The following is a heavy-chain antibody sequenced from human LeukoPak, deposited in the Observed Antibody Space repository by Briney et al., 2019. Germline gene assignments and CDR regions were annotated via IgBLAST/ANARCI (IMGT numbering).Heavy chain of an antibody. CDR1: GFTFSSYS. J-gene: IGHJ4*02. D-gene: IGHD6-13*01. Sequence: PGGSLRLSCEASGFTFSSYSMVWVRQTPEKGLEWVAYISALSRTIHYADAVKNRFTVSRDNVKNSLFLQMNSLRVEDTAVYYCARDGMQVSWDYSGQGTLVTVSS. V-gene: IGHV3-48*01. CDR2: ISALSRTI. CDR3: ARDGMQVSWDY.